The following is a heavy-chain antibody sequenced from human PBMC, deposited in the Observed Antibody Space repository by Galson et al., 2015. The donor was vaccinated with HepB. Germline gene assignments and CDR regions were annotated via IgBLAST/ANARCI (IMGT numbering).Heavy chain of an antibody. CDR3: ASATRWADAFDI. CDR1: GGSISSGGCY. Sequence: TLSLTCTVSGGSISSGGCYWSWIRQHPGKGLEWIGYIYYSGSTYYNPSLKSRVTISVDTSKNQFSLKLSSVTAADTAVYYCASATRWADAFDIWGQGTMVTVSS. CDR2: IYYSGST. J-gene: IGHJ3*02. V-gene: IGHV4-31*03. D-gene: IGHD5-24*01.